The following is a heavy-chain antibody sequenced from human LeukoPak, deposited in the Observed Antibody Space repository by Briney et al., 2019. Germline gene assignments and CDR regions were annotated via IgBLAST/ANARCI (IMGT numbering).Heavy chain of an antibody. CDR3: AKDRNYDFTVDAFDI. CDR2: ISGSGGTT. CDR1: GFTFSSYA. V-gene: IGHV3-23*01. Sequence: GGSLRLSCAASGFTFSSYALSWVRQAPGKGLEWVSTISGSGGTTYYADSVKGRFTMSRDNSKNTLNLQMNSLRAEDTAVYYCAKDRNYDFTVDAFDIWGQGTMVTVSS. D-gene: IGHD3-3*01. J-gene: IGHJ3*02.